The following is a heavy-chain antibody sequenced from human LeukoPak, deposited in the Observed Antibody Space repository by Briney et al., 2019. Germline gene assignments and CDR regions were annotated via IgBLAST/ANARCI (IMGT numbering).Heavy chain of an antibody. CDR1: GGSLSNYC. D-gene: IGHD2-2*01. CDR2: IYYSGST. J-gene: IGHJ6*02. CDR3: ARTGYCSRISCYPYYYGMDA. Sequence: SETLSLTCTVSGGSLSNYCWSWIRQPPGKGLEWIGYIYYSGSTKYNPSLKSRVTISVDTSKNQFSLNLSSVTAADTAMYYCARTGYCSRISCYPYYYGMDAWGQGTTVTVSS. V-gene: IGHV4-59*13.